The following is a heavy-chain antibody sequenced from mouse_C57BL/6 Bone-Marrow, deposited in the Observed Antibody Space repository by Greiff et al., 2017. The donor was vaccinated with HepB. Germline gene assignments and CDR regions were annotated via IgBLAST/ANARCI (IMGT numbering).Heavy chain of an antibody. CDR2: IHPNSGST. D-gene: IGHD1-1*01. CDR1: GYTFTSYW. V-gene: IGHV1-64*01. Sequence: QVQLQQPGAELVKPGASVKLSCKASGYTFTSYWMHWVKQRPGQGLEWIGMIHPNSGSTNYNEKFKSKATLTVDKSSSTAYMQLSSLTSEDSAVYYCARSRGIYYGSSYGYWYFDVWGTGTTVTVSS. J-gene: IGHJ1*03. CDR3: ARSRGIYYGSSYGYWYFDV.